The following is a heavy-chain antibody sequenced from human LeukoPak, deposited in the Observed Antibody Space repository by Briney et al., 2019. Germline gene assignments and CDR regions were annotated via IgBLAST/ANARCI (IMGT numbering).Heavy chain of an antibody. D-gene: IGHD2-2*01. CDR3: ALGLRYCSSTSCYPYAFDI. CDR2: ISVNGGST. CDR1: GFTFSSYA. V-gene: IGHV3-23*01. Sequence: GGSLRLSCAASGFTFSSYAMRWVRQAPGKGLEWVSGISVNGGSTYYADSVKGRFTISRDNSKNTLYLQMNSLRAEDTAVYYCALGLRYCSSTSCYPYAFDIWGQGTMVTVSS. J-gene: IGHJ3*02.